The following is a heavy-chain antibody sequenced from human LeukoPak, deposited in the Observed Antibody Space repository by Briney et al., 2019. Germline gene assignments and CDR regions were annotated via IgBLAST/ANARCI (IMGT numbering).Heavy chain of an antibody. CDR3: ARQKDSTGWTWYFDL. D-gene: IGHD6-19*01. CDR1: GSSISGDS. J-gene: IGHJ2*01. V-gene: IGHV4-59*08. CDR2: TYYDGST. Sequence: SETLSLTCTVSGSSISGDSWGWVRQSPGKGLEWIGSTYYDGSTKFNPSLKSRVAISVDTSRKQFSLEVNSVTAADTAVYYCARQKDSTGWTWYFDLWGRGTQVTVSS.